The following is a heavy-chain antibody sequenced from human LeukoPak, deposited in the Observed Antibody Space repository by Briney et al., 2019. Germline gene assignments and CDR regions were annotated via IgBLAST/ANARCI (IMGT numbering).Heavy chain of an antibody. CDR1: GYTFTGYY. D-gene: IGHD1-1*01. V-gene: IGHV1-2*02. J-gene: IGHJ4*02. CDR3: ARGPDGVQLERTVDFDY. Sequence: ASVKVSCKASGYTFTGYYMHWVRQAPGQGLEWMGWINPNSGGTNYAQKFQGRVTMTRDTSISTAYMELSRLRSDDTAVYYCARGPDGVQLERTVDFDYWGQGILVTVSS. CDR2: INPNSGGT.